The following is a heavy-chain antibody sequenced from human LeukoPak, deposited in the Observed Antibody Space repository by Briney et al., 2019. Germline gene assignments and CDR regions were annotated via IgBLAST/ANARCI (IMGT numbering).Heavy chain of an antibody. Sequence: GGSLRLSCTASGFTFGDYAMSWVRQAPGKGLEWVGCIRSKAYGETREHAASVKGRFTISRDDSKSIAYLQMNSLKTEDTAVYYCTSRYDFDDYYYYYYMDVWGKGTTVTVSS. CDR2: IRSKAYGETR. V-gene: IGHV3-49*04. D-gene: IGHD3-3*01. J-gene: IGHJ6*03. CDR1: GFTFGDYA. CDR3: TSRYDFDDYYYYYYMDV.